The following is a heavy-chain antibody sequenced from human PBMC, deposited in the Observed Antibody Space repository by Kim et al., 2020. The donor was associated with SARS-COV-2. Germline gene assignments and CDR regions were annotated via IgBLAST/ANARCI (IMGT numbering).Heavy chain of an antibody. CDR1: GYSFNMYS. Sequence: ASVKVSCKASGYSFNMYSITWVRQAPGQGLEWMGWISFHNGDTKYAQKFQGRVTMTTDTSTGTANMDLRSLRFDDTAVYYCASGGLEGVRGDFYYYMDVWGTGTTVTVSS. CDR2: ISFHNGDT. V-gene: IGHV1-18*01. D-gene: IGHD3-10*01. J-gene: IGHJ6*03. CDR3: ASGGLEGVRGDFYYYMDV.